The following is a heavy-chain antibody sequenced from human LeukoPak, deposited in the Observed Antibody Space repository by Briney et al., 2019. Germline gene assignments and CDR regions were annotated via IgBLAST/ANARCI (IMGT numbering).Heavy chain of an antibody. CDR2: IIPIFGTA. CDR3: ARERDYDSSGYYYH. CDR1: GGTFSSYA. J-gene: IGHJ5*02. D-gene: IGHD3-22*01. Sequence: ASVKVSCKASGGTFSSYAISWVRQAPGQGPEWMGGIIPIFGTANYAQKFQGRVTITADESTSTAYMELSSLRSEDTAVYYCARERDYDSSGYYYHWGQGTLVTVSS. V-gene: IGHV1-69*13.